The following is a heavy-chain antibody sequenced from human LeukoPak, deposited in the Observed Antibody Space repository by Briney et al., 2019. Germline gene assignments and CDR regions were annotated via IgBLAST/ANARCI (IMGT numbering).Heavy chain of an antibody. Sequence: GGSRRLSCAASGFTVSSNYMSWVRQAPGKGLEWVSVIYSGGSTYYADSVKGRFTISRDNSKNTLYLQMNSLRAEDTAVYYCARVYGDYVPYYFDYWGQGTLVTVSS. CDR3: ARVYGDYVPYYFDY. CDR1: GFTVSSNY. J-gene: IGHJ4*02. V-gene: IGHV3-66*01. CDR2: IYSGGST. D-gene: IGHD4-17*01.